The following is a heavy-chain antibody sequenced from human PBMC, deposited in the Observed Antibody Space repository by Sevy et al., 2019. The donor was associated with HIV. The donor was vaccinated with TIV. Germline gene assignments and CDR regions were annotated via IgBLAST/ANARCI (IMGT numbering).Heavy chain of an antibody. Sequence: GGSLRLSCAASGFTVSSKYMSWVRQAPGKGLEWVSTIYSGGTTYYADSVKGRFTISRDNSQNTLWLQMNSLRAEDTAVYYCAGAPRYYYYGIDVWGQGTTVTVSS. J-gene: IGHJ6*02. CDR3: AGAPRYYYYGIDV. CDR1: GFTVSSKY. CDR2: IYSGGTT. D-gene: IGHD1-20*01. V-gene: IGHV3-53*01.